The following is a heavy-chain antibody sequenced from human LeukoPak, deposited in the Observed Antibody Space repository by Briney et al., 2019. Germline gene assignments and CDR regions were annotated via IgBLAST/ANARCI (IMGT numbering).Heavy chain of an antibody. J-gene: IGHJ4*02. D-gene: IGHD3-10*01. CDR2: ISGSGGST. Sequence: GGSLRLSCAASGFTFSSYAMSWVRQAPGKGLEWVSAISGSGGSTYYADSVKGRFTISRDNSKNTLYLQMNSLRAEDTAVYYCAKGLWFGELTPVPFDYWGQGTLVTASS. V-gene: IGHV3-23*01. CDR3: AKGLWFGELTPVPFDY. CDR1: GFTFSSYA.